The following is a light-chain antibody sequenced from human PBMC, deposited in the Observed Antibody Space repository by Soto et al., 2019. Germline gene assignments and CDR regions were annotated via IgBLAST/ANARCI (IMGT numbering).Light chain of an antibody. Sequence: DIQMTQSPSTLSASVGDRVTITCRASPSISSWLAWYQQQPGTAPKLLIYKASTLESGVPSRFSGIGSGTEFTLSVSSLQPDDFATYYCQQYNDSFPYTFGQGTKLEIK. CDR1: PSISSW. V-gene: IGKV1-5*03. J-gene: IGKJ2*01. CDR3: QQYNDSFPYT. CDR2: KAS.